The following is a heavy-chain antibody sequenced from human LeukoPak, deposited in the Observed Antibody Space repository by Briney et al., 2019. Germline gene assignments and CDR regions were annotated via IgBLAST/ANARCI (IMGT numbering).Heavy chain of an antibody. CDR1: GFTFGDYY. CDR2: ISGSGSYT. CDR3: ARDNYGDYVEVFDY. J-gene: IGHJ4*02. Sequence: PGGSLRLSCSASGFTFGDYYMSWIRQAPGKGLESVSYISGSGSYTKYADSVKGRFTISRDNTKNSLYLQMNSLGDGDTAVYYCARDNYGDYVEVFDYWGQGALVTVSS. V-gene: IGHV3-11*06. D-gene: IGHD4-17*01.